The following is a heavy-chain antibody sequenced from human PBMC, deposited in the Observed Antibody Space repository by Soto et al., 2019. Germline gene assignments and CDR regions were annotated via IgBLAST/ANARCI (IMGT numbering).Heavy chain of an antibody. J-gene: IGHJ3*01. CDR2: ISSHGGGT. D-gene: IGHD1-26*01. V-gene: IGHV3-64*02. CDR1: GFSFSKFA. CDR3: ASGLNSLWVVEV. Sequence: EVQLVESREDLVQPGGSLRLSCAASGFSFSKFAMHWVRQSPGKGLEYVAAISSHGGGTYYADSVMGRFNISRDNYKNTQCLQRGSETTEDMAVFYCASGLNSLWVVEVRGRGRTVTVSP.